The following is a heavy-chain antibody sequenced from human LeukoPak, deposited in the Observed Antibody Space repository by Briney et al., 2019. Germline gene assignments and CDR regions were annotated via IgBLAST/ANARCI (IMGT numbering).Heavy chain of an antibody. CDR3: ARDRSYYGSGSFDY. V-gene: IGHV4-31*03. D-gene: IGHD3-10*01. CDR2: IYYSGST. J-gene: IGHJ4*02. CDR1: SGSLTSGGYY. Sequence: PSETLSLTCTVSSGSLTSGGYYWSWIRQHPGKGLEWIGYIYYSGSTYYNPSLKSRVTISVDASKNQFSLKLSSVTAADAAVYYCARDRSYYGSGSFDYWGQGTLVTVSS.